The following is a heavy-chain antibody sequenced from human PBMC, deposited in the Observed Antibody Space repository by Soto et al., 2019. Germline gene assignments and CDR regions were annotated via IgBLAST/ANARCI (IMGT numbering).Heavy chain of an antibody. D-gene: IGHD3-10*01. CDR3: AREGLGFGDLFHYYYYYGMDV. V-gene: IGHV3-21*01. J-gene: IGHJ6*02. Sequence: GGSLRLSCAASGFTFSSYSMNWVRQAPGKGLEWVSSISSSSSYIYYADSVKGRFTISRDNAKNSLYLQMNSLRAEDTAVYYCAREGLGFGDLFHYYYYYGMDVWGQGTTVTVSS. CDR2: ISSSSSYI. CDR1: GFTFSSYS.